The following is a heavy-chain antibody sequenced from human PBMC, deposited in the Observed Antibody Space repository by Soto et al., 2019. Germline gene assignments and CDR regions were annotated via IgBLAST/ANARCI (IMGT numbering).Heavy chain of an antibody. CDR2: ISPYSGNT. V-gene: IGHV1-18*03. CDR3: ARDWSYPGGGIDF. J-gene: IGHJ4*02. CDR1: GYSFTNYG. D-gene: IGHD2-21*01. Sequence: QVQLVQSGPEVKKPGASVKVSCKASGYSFTNYGITWVRQAPGQGLECMGWISPYSGNTNSAQKFRGRVTLTTDTSTSTASRASRSLTSADMAAYYCARDWSYPGGGIDFWGQGTLVSVSS.